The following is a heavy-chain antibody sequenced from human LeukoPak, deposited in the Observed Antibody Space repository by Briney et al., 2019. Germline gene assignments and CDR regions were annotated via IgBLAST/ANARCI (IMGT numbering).Heavy chain of an antibody. CDR1: GFTFSSYG. J-gene: IGHJ4*02. V-gene: IGHV3-30*02. CDR3: ATQPGYIAAAGTAVDY. CDR2: IWYDGSNK. Sequence: GGSLRLSCAASGFTFSSYGMHWVRQAPGKGLEWVAFIWYDGSNKYYADSVKGRFTISRDNAKNTLYLQMNSLRAEDTAVYYCATQPGYIAAAGTAVDYWGQGTLVSASS. D-gene: IGHD6-13*01.